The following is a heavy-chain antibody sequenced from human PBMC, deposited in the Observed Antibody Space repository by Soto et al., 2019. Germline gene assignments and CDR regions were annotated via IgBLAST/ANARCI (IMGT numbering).Heavy chain of an antibody. D-gene: IGHD2-2*01. CDR1: GGSINSGYYY. CDR2: IYYSGST. CDR3: ARQMGGSCSSTSCYEIGY. J-gene: IGHJ4*02. V-gene: IGHV4-31*03. Sequence: QVQLQESGPGLVKPSQTLSLTCTVSGGSINSGYYYWSWIRQHPGKGLEWLGYIYYSGSTYYNPSRKSRVTISVDTSKNQFSLKLSSVTAADTAVYYCARQMGGSCSSTSCYEIGYWGQGTLVTVSS.